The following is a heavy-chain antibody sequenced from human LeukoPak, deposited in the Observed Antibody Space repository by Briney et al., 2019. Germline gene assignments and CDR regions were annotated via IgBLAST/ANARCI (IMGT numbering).Heavy chain of an antibody. Sequence: PSETLSLTCTVSGGSISSSSYYWGWIRQPPGKGLEWIGSIYYSGSTYYNPSLKSRVTISVDTSKNQFSLKLSSVTAADTAVYYWARKTYVGWVFWIGYKNNCFDPWAKEPLFTVSS. CDR3: ARKTYVGWVFWIGYKNNCFDP. CDR2: IYYSGST. V-gene: IGHV4-39*07. J-gene: IGHJ5*02. D-gene: IGHD3-3*01. CDR1: GGSISSSSYY.